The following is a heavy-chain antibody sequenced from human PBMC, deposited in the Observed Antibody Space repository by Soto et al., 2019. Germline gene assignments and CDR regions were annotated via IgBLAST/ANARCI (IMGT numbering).Heavy chain of an antibody. J-gene: IGHJ4*02. CDR3: ARLSCTSPTCYEDY. CDR1: GYTFSNSW. V-gene: IGHV5-51*01. Sequence: PGESLKISCKASGYTFSNSWIGWVRQMPGKGLEWMGFIFPGDSDTRYSPPFQGQVTISADKSISTAYLQWSSLKASDTAMYYCARLSCTSPTCYEDYWGLGTLVTVSP. CDR2: IFPGDSDT. D-gene: IGHD2-2*01.